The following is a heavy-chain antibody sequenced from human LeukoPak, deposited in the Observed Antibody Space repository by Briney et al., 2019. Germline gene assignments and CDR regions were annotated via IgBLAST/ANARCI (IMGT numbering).Heavy chain of an antibody. CDR3: ARAEGELELQEEAFDL. CDR1: GYTFTSYY. D-gene: IGHD1-7*01. CDR2: INPSGGST. Sequence: ASVKVSCKASGYTFTSYYMHWVRQAPGQGLEWMGIINPSGGSTSYAQKFQGRVTMTRDMSTSTVYMELSSLRSEDTAVYYCARAEGELELQEEAFDLWGRGTLVTVSS. V-gene: IGHV1-46*01. J-gene: IGHJ2*01.